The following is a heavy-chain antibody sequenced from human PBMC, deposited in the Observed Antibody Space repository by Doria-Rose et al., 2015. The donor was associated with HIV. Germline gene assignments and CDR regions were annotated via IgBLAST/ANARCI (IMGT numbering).Heavy chain of an antibody. V-gene: IGHV2-26*01. D-gene: IGHD6-13*01. CDR2: IVSDDER. CDR3: ARIKSSRWYHKYYFDF. J-gene: IGHJ4*02. Sequence: QDTLKESGPVLVKPTETLTLTCTVSGVSLSSPGMGVSWIRQPPGKALEWLSNIVSDDERSYKTSLKSRLTIPRGTSKSQVVLTMTDMDPVDTATYYCARIKSSRWYHKYYFDFWGQGTLVIVSA. CDR1: GVSLSSPGMG.